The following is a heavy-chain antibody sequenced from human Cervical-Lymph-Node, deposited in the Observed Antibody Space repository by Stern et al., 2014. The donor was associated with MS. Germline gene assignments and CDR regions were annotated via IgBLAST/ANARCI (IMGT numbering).Heavy chain of an antibody. CDR2: IYYSGST. D-gene: IGHD3-3*01. J-gene: IGHJ6*02. CDR3: AAGRYYDFWSGYLPRGYYYGMDV. CDR1: GGSISSYY. V-gene: IGHV4-59*01. Sequence: QVQLQESGPGLVKPSETLSLTCTVSGGSISSYYWSWIRQPPGKGLEWIGYIYYSGSTNYNPSLKSRVTISVATSKNQFSLKLSSVTAADTAVYYCAAGRYYDFWSGYLPRGYYYGMDVWGQGTTVTVSS.